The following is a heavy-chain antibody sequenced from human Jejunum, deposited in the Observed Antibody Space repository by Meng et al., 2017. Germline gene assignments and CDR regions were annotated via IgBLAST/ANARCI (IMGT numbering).Heavy chain of an antibody. D-gene: IGHD6-13*01. V-gene: IGHV7-4-1*02. CDR3: ARKTQGEAGYFDY. CDR1: GYTFTTYS. J-gene: IGHJ4*02. Sequence: ASVKVSCKASGYTFTTYSMYWVRQAPGQGLEWMGWINTNTGNPTYAQGFTGRFVFSLDTSVSTAFLQISSVKPEDIAVYYCARKTQGEAGYFDYWGQGTLVTVSS. CDR2: INTNTGNP.